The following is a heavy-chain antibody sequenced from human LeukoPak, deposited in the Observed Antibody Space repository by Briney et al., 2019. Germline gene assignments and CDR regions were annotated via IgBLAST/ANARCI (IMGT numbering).Heavy chain of an antibody. D-gene: IGHD5-12*01. J-gene: IGHJ4*02. CDR2: INSDGSVT. V-gene: IGHV3-74*01. CDR1: GFTFSSYW. CDR3: ARENSGSFSVDY. Sequence: GGSLRLSCAASGFTFSSYWMHWVRQAPGKGLVWVSRINSDGSVTNYADSVKGRFTIFRDNAKNTLYLQMDSLRAEDTAVYYCARENSGSFSVDYWGQGTLVTVSS.